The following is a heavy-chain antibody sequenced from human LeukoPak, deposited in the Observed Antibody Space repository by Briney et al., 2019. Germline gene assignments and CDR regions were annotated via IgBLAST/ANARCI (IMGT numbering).Heavy chain of an antibody. J-gene: IGHJ5*02. V-gene: IGHV2-5*01. CDR2: IYWNDDK. CDR3: AVRGYSSSSGSNWFDP. CDR1: GFSLSTSGVG. Sequence: GSGPTLVKPTQTLTLTCTFSGFSLSTSGVGVGWIRQPPGKALEWLALIYWNDDKRYSPFLKSRVTITKDTSKNQVVLTMTNMDPVDTATYYYAVRGYSSSSGSNWFDPWGQGTLVTVSS. D-gene: IGHD6-6*01.